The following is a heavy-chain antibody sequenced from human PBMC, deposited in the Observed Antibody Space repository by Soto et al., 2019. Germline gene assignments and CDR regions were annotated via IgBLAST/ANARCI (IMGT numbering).Heavy chain of an antibody. D-gene: IGHD1-26*01. Sequence: ESGGGVVQPGRSLTLSCSASGFIFSDYAMHWVRQAPGKGLEWVTFISNDGSKKYYADSVKGRFTIFRDNSQSTLYLQMNSLTPEDTAIYYCARDGGRWAPGDYWGQGTLVTVSS. CDR3: ARDGGRWAPGDY. V-gene: IGHV3-30-3*01. CDR1: GFIFSDYA. CDR2: ISNDGSKK. J-gene: IGHJ4*02.